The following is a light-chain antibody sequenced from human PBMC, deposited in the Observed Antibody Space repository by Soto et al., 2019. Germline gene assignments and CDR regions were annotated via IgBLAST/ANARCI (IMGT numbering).Light chain of an antibody. J-gene: IGKJ1*01. Sequence: IVLSPYSFTLSSSSGTAATLSCRASQRVSTFLAWYQQRPGQAPRLLISEASNRATGIPARFSGSGSGTEFTLTISSLQAEDVAVYHFQQYGSATPRTFGQGTKADVK. CDR2: EAS. CDR1: QRVSTF. V-gene: IGKV3-11*01. CDR3: QQYGSATPRT.